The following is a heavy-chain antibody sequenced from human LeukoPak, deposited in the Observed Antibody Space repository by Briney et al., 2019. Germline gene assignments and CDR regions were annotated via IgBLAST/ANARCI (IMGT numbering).Heavy chain of an antibody. J-gene: IGHJ5*02. CDR3: ARDHDYGDYARFDP. CDR1: GFTFSSYS. Sequence: GGSLRLSCAASGFTFSSYSMNWVRQAPGKGLEWVSSISSSSSYIYYADSVKGRFTISRDNAKNSLYLQMNSLRAEDTAVYYCARDHDYGDYARFDPWGQGTLATVSS. D-gene: IGHD4-17*01. CDR2: ISSSSSYI. V-gene: IGHV3-21*01.